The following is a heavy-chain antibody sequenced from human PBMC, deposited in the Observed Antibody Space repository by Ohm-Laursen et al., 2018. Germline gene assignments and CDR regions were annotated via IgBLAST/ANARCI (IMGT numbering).Heavy chain of an antibody. CDR3: ARAEGSGYHFDY. CDR1: GFTFTSYA. V-gene: IGHV3-21*01. J-gene: IGHJ4*02. Sequence: SLTLSCTASGFTFTSYAMNWVRQAPRQGLEWVSSISSCSTYISYADSVKGRFSISRDNAKNSLYLQMNSRRAEDTAGYYCARAEGSGYHFDYWGQGTLVTASS. D-gene: IGHD3-22*01. CDR2: ISSCSTYI.